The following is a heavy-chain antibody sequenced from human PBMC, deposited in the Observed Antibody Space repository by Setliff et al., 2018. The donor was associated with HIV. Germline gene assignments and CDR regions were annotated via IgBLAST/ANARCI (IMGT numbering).Heavy chain of an antibody. V-gene: IGHV1-18*01. CDR1: GYTFNNYV. Sequence: GASVKVSCKASGYTFNNYVISWVRQAPGQGLEWMGWINTHSGYTNYAQNVQGRVTVTMDTSTSTAYMELRSLKSDGTAVYYCARGKTWLRFLDYWGQGTLVTVSS. CDR3: ARGKTWLRFLDY. J-gene: IGHJ4*02. CDR2: INTHSGYT. D-gene: IGHD5-12*01.